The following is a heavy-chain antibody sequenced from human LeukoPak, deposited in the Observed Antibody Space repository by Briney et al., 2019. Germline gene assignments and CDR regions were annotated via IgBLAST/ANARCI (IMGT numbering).Heavy chain of an antibody. CDR3: ARLGIDTIVPGLDALDI. J-gene: IGHJ3*02. D-gene: IGHD7-27*01. V-gene: IGHV1-69*13. Sequence: VASVKVSCKASGGTLSSYAISWVRQAPGQGLEWMGGIIPIFGTANYAQKFQGRVTITADESTSTAYMELSSLRSEDTAVYYCARLGIDTIVPGLDALDIWGQGTMVTVSS. CDR1: GGTLSSYA. CDR2: IIPIFGTA.